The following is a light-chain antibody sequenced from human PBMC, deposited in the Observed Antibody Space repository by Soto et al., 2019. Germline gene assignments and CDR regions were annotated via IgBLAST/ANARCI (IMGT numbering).Light chain of an antibody. V-gene: IGLV2-8*01. J-gene: IGLJ1*01. CDR3: KSYAGSNTYV. CDR2: EVV. Sequence: QSALTQPPTASRSPGQSVTISCTGTKNDIGVYDFVSWYQHHPGKAPRLIIYEVVQRPSGVPDRFSGSKSGNTASLTVSGLQAADEADYFCKSYAGSNTYVFGSGTMSPS. CDR1: KNDIGVYDF.